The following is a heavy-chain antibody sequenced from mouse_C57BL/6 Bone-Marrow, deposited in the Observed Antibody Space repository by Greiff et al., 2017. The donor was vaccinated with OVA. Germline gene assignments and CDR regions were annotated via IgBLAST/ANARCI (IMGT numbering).Heavy chain of an antibody. Sequence: VQLQQSGAELVKPGASVKLSCKASGYTFTEYTIHWVKQRSGQGLEWIGWFYPGSGSIKYNEKLKDKATLTADKSSSTDYMELSRWTTEDAAVDFCARLEGEYDDFDYWGQGTTLTVSS. CDR2: FYPGSGSI. CDR1: GYTFTEYT. D-gene: IGHD2-14*01. J-gene: IGHJ2*01. CDR3: ARLEGEYDDFDY. V-gene: IGHV1-62-2*01.